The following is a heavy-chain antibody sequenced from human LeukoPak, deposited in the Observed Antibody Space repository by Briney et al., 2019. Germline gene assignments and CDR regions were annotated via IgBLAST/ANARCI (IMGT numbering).Heavy chain of an antibody. CDR3: AKSPMYYYGSGSYSTGNWFDP. CDR2: ISGSGGST. J-gene: IGHJ5*02. D-gene: IGHD3-10*01. CDR1: GFTFSSYA. V-gene: IGHV3-23*01. Sequence: GGSLRLSCAASGFTFSSYAMSWVRQVPGKGLEWVSAISGSGGSTYYADSVKSRFTISRDNSKNTLYLQMNSLRAEDTAVYYCAKSPMYYYGSGSYSTGNWFDPWGQGTLVTVSS.